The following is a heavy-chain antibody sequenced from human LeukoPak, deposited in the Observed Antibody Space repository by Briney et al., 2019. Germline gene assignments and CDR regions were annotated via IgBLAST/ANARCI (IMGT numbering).Heavy chain of an antibody. CDR3: ARQTAMDIIDV. Sequence: GESLRISGNGSGYCFASYWSSCVRQMPGKGLEWMGRIDPSDSYTNYSPSFQGHVTISADKSISTAYLQWSSLKASDTAIYYCARQTAMDIIDVWPQGTLVTVSS. CDR2: IDPSDSYT. D-gene: IGHD5-18*01. J-gene: IGHJ4*02. CDR1: GYCFASYW. V-gene: IGHV5-10-1*01.